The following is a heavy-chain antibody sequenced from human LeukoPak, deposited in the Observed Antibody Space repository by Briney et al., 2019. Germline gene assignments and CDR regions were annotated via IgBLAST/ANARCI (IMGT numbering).Heavy chain of an antibody. CDR3: ARGPRIAARSHFDY. J-gene: IGHJ4*02. D-gene: IGHD6-6*01. CDR1: GGTFSSYA. Sequence: GASVKVSCKASGGTFSSYAISWVRQAPGQGLEWMGGIIPIFGTANYAQKFQGRVTITADESTSTAYMELSSLRSEDTAVYYCARGPRIAARSHFDYWGQGTLVTVSS. V-gene: IGHV1-69*01. CDR2: IIPIFGTA.